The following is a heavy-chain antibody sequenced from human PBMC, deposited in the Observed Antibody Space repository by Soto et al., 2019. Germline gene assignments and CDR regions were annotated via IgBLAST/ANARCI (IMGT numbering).Heavy chain of an antibody. CDR1: GFTFTSSA. V-gene: IGHV1-58*01. CDR3: AADFLGGVGAPNYYYGMDG. D-gene: IGHD1-26*01. J-gene: IGHJ6*02. Sequence: GASVKVSCKASGFTFTSSAVQWVRQARGQRLEWIGWIVVGSGNTNYAQKFQERVTITRDMSTSTAYMELSSLRSEDTAVYYCAADFLGGVGAPNYYYGMDGWGQGTTVTVSS. CDR2: IVVGSGNT.